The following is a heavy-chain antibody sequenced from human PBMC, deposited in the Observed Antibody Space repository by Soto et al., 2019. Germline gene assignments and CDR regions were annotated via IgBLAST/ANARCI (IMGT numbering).Heavy chain of an antibody. Sequence: ASVKVSCKASGYTFTSYDINWVRQATGQGLEWMGWMNPNSGNTGYAQKFRGRVTMTRNTSISTAYMELSSLRSEDTAVYYCARSAARRGRSRYCTNGVCSGSYYYYYGMDVWGQGTTVTVSS. CDR1: GYTFTSYD. CDR2: MNPNSGNT. V-gene: IGHV1-8*01. J-gene: IGHJ6*02. CDR3: ARSAARRGRSRYCTNGVCSGSYYYYYGMDV. D-gene: IGHD2-8*01.